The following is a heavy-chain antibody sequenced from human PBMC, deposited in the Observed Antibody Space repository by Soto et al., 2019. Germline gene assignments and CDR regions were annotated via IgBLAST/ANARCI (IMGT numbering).Heavy chain of an antibody. CDR3: ATRSPAFDY. V-gene: IGHV1-18*01. J-gene: IGHJ4*02. CDR1: SYTFTDYG. Sequence: QVQLVQSGPEVKKPGASVKVSCKTSSYTFTDYGISWVRQAPGQGLEWMGWISTSKGNTNYAQKFQGRVTMTTDTPTSTGYMELRSLRSDDTAVYYCATRSPAFDYWGQGTLVTVSS. CDR2: ISTSKGNT.